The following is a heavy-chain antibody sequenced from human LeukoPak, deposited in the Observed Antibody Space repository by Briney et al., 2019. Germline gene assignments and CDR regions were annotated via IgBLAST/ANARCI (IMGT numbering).Heavy chain of an antibody. V-gene: IGHV3-21*04. Sequence: GGSLRLSCAASGFTVHSNYMSWVRQAPGKGLEWVSSISSSSSYIYYADSVKGRFTISRDNAKNSLYLQMNSLRAEDMALYYCAKGGGSYQRGYFDYWGQGTLVTVSS. J-gene: IGHJ4*02. CDR2: ISSSSSYI. D-gene: IGHD1-26*01. CDR3: AKGGGSYQRGYFDY. CDR1: GFTVHSNY.